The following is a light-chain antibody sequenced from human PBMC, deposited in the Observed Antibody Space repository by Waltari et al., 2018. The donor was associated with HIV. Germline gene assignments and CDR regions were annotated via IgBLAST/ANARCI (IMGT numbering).Light chain of an antibody. J-gene: IGKJ4*01. Sequence: DIVLAQSPATLSLSPGDRATLSCKASQRVSTYLGWYQHKPGRAPRLLIHYASNRATGTPARFSGSGYGTDVTLNISSLEPEDSAVYYCQQSNKGPSPLGGGTKVEI. CDR1: QRVSTY. V-gene: IGKV3-11*01. CDR2: YAS. CDR3: QQSNKGPSP.